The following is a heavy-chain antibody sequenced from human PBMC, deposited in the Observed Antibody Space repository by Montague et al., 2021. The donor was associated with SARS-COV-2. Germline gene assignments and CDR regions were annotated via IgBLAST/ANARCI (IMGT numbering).Heavy chain of an antibody. V-gene: IGHV3-23*01. CDR1: GFTFSSYA. CDR3: AKEGDYVWGSYRPAFDY. D-gene: IGHD3-16*02. CDR2: ITGSGGGT. J-gene: IGHJ4*02. Sequence: SLRLSCAASGFTFSSYAMSWVRQAPGKGLEWVSSITGSGGGTDYADSVKGRFTISRDNSKNTLYLQMNSLRAEDTAIYYCAKEGDYVWGSYRPAFDYWGQGTLVTVSS.